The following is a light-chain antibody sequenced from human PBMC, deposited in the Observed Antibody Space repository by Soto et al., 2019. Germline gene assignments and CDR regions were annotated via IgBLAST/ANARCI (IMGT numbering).Light chain of an antibody. J-gene: IGKJ1*01. Sequence: QSPDTLCVNPGERASLSYRSSQSVSSNLAWYQQKPGQAPRLLIYAASTRATVISTRFSGSGSGTEFPLTISTVLSEDCAIYYCQQYTEWPPWTFGQGSKVDIK. CDR2: AAS. CDR3: QQYTEWPPWT. V-gene: IGKV3-15*01. CDR1: QSVSSN.